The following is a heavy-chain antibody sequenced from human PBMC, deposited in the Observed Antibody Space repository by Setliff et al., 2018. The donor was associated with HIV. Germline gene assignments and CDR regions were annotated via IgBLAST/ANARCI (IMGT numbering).Heavy chain of an antibody. Sequence: SETLSLTCAVYGGSFSGHYWTWIRQPPGKGLEWIGDINHSGKTNYNRSLKSRVTISLDTSKNQFSLRLTSVTAADTAVYYCAREGGTGRSSWYGAYWYDPWGQGTLVTVSS. J-gene: IGHJ5*02. CDR2: INHSGKT. V-gene: IGHV4-34*01. D-gene: IGHD6-13*01. CDR3: AREGGTGRSSWYGAYWYDP. CDR1: GGSFSGHY.